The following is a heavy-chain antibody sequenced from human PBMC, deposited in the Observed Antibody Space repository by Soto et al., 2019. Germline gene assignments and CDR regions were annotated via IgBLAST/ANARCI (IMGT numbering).Heavy chain of an antibody. J-gene: IGHJ4*02. D-gene: IGHD3-22*01. CDR1: GFTFSSYG. V-gene: IGHV3-30*18. CDR3: AKEGYYDSSGYPHY. Sequence: PGGSLRLSCAASGFTFSSYGMHWVRQAPGKGLEWVAVISYDGSNKYYADSVKGRFTISRDNSKNTLYLQMNSLRAEDTAVYYCAKEGYYDSSGYPHYWGQGTLVTVS. CDR2: ISYDGSNK.